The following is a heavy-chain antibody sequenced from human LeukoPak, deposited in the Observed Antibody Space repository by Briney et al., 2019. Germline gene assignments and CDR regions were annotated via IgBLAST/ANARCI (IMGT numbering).Heavy chain of an antibody. Sequence: ASVEVSCKASGYTFTGYYVHWVRQAPGQGLEWMGWISPNSAQEFQGRVTMTRDTSISTVYMELSRLTSDDTAVYYCTRDRALTFWGQGTLVIVSS. V-gene: IGHV1-2*02. CDR2: ISPN. CDR1: GYTFTGYY. D-gene: IGHD3-10*01. CDR3: TRDRALTF. J-gene: IGHJ4*02.